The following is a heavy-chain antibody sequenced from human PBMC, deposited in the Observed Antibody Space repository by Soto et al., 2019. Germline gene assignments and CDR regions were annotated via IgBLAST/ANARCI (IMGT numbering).Heavy chain of an antibody. Sequence: GGSLRLSCAASGFTFMNYAMSWVRQAPGKGLEWVAVISYDGSNKYYADSVKGRFTISRDNSKNTLYLQMNSLRAEDTAVYYCAKSHDYSNYYYYYYGMDVWGQGTTVTVSS. CDR3: AKSHDYSNYYYYYYGMDV. J-gene: IGHJ6*02. CDR1: GFTFMNYA. V-gene: IGHV3-30*18. CDR2: ISYDGSNK. D-gene: IGHD4-4*01.